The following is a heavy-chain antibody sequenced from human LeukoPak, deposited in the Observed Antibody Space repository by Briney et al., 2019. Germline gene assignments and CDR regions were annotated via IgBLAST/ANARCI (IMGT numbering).Heavy chain of an antibody. D-gene: IGHD3-9*01. CDR2: ISRNSGSI. CDR3: TKGSGLDYNILTRAAFDY. Sequence: PGGSLRLSFSASGFTFDDYAMHWVPPGPGKGVEGGLGISRNSGSIGYAGPVKGRFTISRDNAKNSLYLQMNKLRAQDTALFYGTKGSGLDYNILTRAAFDYWGQGTMVTVSS. V-gene: IGHV3-9*01. CDR1: GFTFDDYA. J-gene: IGHJ4*02.